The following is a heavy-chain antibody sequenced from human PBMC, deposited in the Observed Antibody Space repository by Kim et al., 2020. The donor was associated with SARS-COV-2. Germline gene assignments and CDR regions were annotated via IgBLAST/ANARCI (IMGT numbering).Heavy chain of an antibody. V-gene: IGHV3-30*04. CDR2: ISYDGSNK. CDR3: ARDGSSWYCAFDI. D-gene: IGHD6-13*01. J-gene: IGHJ3*02. CDR1: GFTFSSYA. Sequence: GGSLRLSCAASGFTFSSYAMHWVRQAPGKGLEWVAVISYDGSNKYYADSVKGRFTISRDNSKNTLYLQMNSLRAEDTAVYYCARDGSSWYCAFDIWGQGT.